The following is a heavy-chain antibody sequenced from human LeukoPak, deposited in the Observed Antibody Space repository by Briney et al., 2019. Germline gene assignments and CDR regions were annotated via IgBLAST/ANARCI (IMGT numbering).Heavy chain of an antibody. J-gene: IGHJ4*02. Sequence: SETLSLTCTVSGGSITSSSSYWGWIRQPPGKGLEWIGSVYYSGSTYYNPSLRSRVTISVDTSKNQFSLKLSSVTAADTAVYYCARPVGYCSGANRYEYFDYWGQGTLVTVTS. CDR1: GGSITSSSSY. D-gene: IGHD2-2*01. CDR3: ARPVGYCSGANRYEYFDY. CDR2: VYYSGST. V-gene: IGHV4-39*01.